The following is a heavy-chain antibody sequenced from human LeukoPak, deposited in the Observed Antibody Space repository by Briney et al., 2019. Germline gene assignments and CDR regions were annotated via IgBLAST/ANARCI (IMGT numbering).Heavy chain of an antibody. CDR3: ARAASIAVAGTGNWFDP. Sequence: SETLSLTCAVYGGSFSGYYWSWIRQPPGKGLEWIGEINHSGSTNYNPSLKSRVTISVDTSKNQFSLKLSSVTAADTAVYCCARAASIAVAGTGNWFDPWGQGTLVTVSS. D-gene: IGHD6-19*01. CDR1: GGSFSGYY. CDR2: INHSGST. J-gene: IGHJ5*02. V-gene: IGHV4-34*01.